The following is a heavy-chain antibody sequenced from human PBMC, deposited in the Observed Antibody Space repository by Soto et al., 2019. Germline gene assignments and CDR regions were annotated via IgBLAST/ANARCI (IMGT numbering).Heavy chain of an antibody. D-gene: IGHD3-9*01. CDR1: GFTFGDYA. Sequence: AGGSLRLSCTASGFTFGDYAMSWVRQAPGKGLEWVGFIRSKAYGGTTEYAASVKGRFTISRDDSKSIAYLQMNSLKTEDTAVYYCTRDPTAAPYYEIFGPGVAYYYGMDVWGQGTTVTVSS. CDR2: IRSKAYGGTT. CDR3: TRDPTAAPYYEIFGPGVAYYYGMDV. V-gene: IGHV3-49*04. J-gene: IGHJ6*02.